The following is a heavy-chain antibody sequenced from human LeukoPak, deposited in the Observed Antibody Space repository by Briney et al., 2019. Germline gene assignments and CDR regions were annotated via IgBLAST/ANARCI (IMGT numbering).Heavy chain of an antibody. V-gene: IGHV4-39*01. J-gene: IGHJ4*02. CDR3: ARHGSFNDLWSEFDC. Sequence: PSETLSPTCTVSGGSISSSSSYWGWIRQPPGKGLEWIGTIYYSGTTYYNPSLKSRVTISVDTSKNQFSLRLSSVTAADTAVFYCARHGSFNDLWSEFDCWGQGTLVTVSS. D-gene: IGHD3-3*01. CDR1: GGSISSSSSY. CDR2: IYYSGTT.